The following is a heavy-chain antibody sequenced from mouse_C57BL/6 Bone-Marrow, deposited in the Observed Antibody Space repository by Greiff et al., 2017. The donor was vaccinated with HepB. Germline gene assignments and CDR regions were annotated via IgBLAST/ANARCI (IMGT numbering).Heavy chain of an antibody. D-gene: IGHD6-1*01. CDR1: GYTFTDYN. J-gene: IGHJ4*01. V-gene: IGHV1-18*01. Sequence: EVQLQQSGPELVKPGASVKIPCKASGYTFTDYNMDWVKQSHGKSLEWIGDINPNNGGTIYNQKFKGKATLTVDKSSSTAYMELRSLTSEDTAVYYCARTLFPSYAMDYWGQGTSVTVSS. CDR3: ARTLFPSYAMDY. CDR2: INPNNGGT.